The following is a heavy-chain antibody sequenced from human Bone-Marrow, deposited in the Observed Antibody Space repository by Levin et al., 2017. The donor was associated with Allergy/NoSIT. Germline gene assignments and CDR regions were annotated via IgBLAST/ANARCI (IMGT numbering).Heavy chain of an antibody. D-gene: IGHD2-21*01. Sequence: SVKVSCKASGFTFNSSAVHWVRQARGQRLEWIGWIVVGRGVTYYAQKFQDRVTISRDMSTNTAYMEVSSLRSEDTAVYYCAGDRKVIDGWFDPWGQGTLVTVSS. J-gene: IGHJ5*02. CDR3: AGDRKVIDGWFDP. CDR1: GFTFNSSA. V-gene: IGHV1-58*01. CDR2: IVVGRGVT.